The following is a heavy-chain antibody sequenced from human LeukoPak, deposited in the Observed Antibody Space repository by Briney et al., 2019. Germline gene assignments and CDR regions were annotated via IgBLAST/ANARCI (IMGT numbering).Heavy chain of an antibody. CDR2: IYYSGST. Sequence: PSETLSLTCTVSGGSISSSSYYWGWIRQPPGKGLEWIGSIYYSGSTYYNPSLKSRVTISVDTSKNQFSLKLSSVTAADTAVYYCARDSDGFGELSPYYFDYWGQGTLVTVSS. V-gene: IGHV4-39*07. CDR1: GGSISSSSYY. D-gene: IGHD3-10*01. CDR3: ARDSDGFGELSPYYFDY. J-gene: IGHJ4*02.